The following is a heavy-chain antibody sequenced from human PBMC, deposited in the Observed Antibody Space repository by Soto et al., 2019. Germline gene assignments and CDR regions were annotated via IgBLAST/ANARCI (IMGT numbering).Heavy chain of an antibody. CDR3: ARGRYQLLVYWFDP. D-gene: IGHD2-2*01. CDR1: GGSISSGGYY. V-gene: IGHV4-31*03. J-gene: IGHJ5*02. Sequence: SETLSLTCTVSGGSISSGGYYWSWIRQHPGKGLEWIGYIYYSGSTYYNPSLKSRVTISVDTSKNQFSLKLSSVTAADTAVYYCARGRYQLLVYWFDPWGQGTLVTVSS. CDR2: IYYSGST.